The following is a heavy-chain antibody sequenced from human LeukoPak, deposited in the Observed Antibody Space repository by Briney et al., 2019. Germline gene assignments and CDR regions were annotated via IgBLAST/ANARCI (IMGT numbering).Heavy chain of an antibody. CDR1: GGSISSYY. Sequence: SETLSLTCTVSGGSISSYYWSWVGQPPGKGLEGIGDIYYSGSTNYNPSLTSRGTISVDTSKKQCSLTLRYVTAADTAGYYFAGRTYFYNSSAYYFHYWGQGPLVTVSS. CDR3: AGRTYFYNSSAYYFHY. J-gene: IGHJ4*02. D-gene: IGHD3-22*01. V-gene: IGHV4-59*01. CDR2: IYYSGST.